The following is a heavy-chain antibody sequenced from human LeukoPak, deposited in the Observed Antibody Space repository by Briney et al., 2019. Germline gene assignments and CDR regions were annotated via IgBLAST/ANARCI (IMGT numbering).Heavy chain of an antibody. D-gene: IGHD6-13*01. V-gene: IGHV4-59*01. CDR1: GGSISSYY. Sequence: SETLSLTCTVSGGSISSYYWSWFRQSPGTGLEWIGSIYHTGSTNYNPSLKSRVTISVDKSKNQFSLKLSSLTAADTAVYYCARVRQQLVRSRVNWFDPWGQGTLVTVSS. J-gene: IGHJ5*02. CDR3: ARVRQQLVRSRVNWFDP. CDR2: IYHTGST.